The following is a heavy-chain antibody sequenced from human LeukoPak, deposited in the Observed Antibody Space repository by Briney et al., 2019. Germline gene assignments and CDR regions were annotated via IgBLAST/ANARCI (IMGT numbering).Heavy chain of an antibody. D-gene: IGHD3-10*01. J-gene: IGHJ5*02. CDR1: GGSISSGVYS. Sequence: ASETLSLTCAVSGGSISSGVYSWSWTRQPPGKGLEWIGSIYHSGGTYYNPSLRSRVTLSLDRSNNQFSLTLNSVTAADTAVYYCARGLDYYGSGSYLNNWFDPWGQGTLVTVSS. V-gene: IGHV4-30-2*01. CDR2: IYHSGGT. CDR3: ARGLDYYGSGSYLNNWFDP.